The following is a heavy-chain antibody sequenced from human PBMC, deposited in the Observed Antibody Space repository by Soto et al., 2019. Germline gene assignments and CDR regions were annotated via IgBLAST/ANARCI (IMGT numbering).Heavy chain of an antibody. V-gene: IGHV4-59*01. Sequence: SETLSLTCTVSGGSISSYYWSWIRQPPGKGLEWIGYIYYSGSTNYNPSLKSRVTISVDTSKNQFSLKLSSVTAADTAVYYCARTSSTRSYYYFDYWGQGTLVTVSS. CDR2: IYYSGST. CDR1: GGSISSYY. CDR3: ARTSSTRSYYYFDY. J-gene: IGHJ4*02. D-gene: IGHD6-13*01.